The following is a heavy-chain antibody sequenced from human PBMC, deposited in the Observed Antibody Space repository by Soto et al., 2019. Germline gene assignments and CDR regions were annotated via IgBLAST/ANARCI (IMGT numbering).Heavy chain of an antibody. CDR1: GFTLSSYA. D-gene: IGHD4-17*01. CDR2: ISYDGSNT. V-gene: IGHV3-30-3*01. J-gene: IGHJ6*02. Sequence: AGGSLRLSCAAPGFTLSSYAMHGVRQAPGKGLEWVAVISYDGSNTYYADSVKGRFTISRDNSKNTLYLQMNSLRAEDTAVYYCARSSVTTIRYYYYGMDVWGQGTTVTVSS. CDR3: ARSSVTTIRYYYYGMDV.